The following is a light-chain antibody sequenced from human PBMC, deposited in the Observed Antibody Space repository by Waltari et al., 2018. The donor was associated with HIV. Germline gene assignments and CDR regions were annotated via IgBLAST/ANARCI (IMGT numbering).Light chain of an antibody. CDR2: RNS. CDR1: SSNIGDNY. Sequence: QSALTQPPSTSGTHGPTVTIPCSGSSSNIGDNYVSWYQQLPGTAPKLLIYRNSRRPSGVRDRFSGSKSGTSASLAINDLRSEDEAEYHCAAGDDSLSGWVFGGGTNLTVL. V-gene: IGLV1-47*01. J-gene: IGLJ3*02. CDR3: AAGDDSLSGWV.